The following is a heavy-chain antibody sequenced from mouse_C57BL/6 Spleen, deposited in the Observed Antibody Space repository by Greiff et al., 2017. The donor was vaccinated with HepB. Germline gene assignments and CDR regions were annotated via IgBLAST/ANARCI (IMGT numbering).Heavy chain of an antibody. CDR3: ARRAYDLYWYFDV. Sequence: VQLQQSGPELVKPGASVKISCKASGYTFTDYYMNWVKQSHGKSLEWIGDINPNNGGTSYNQKFKGKATLTVDKSSSTAYMELRSLTSEDSAVYYCARRAYDLYWYFDVWGTGTTVTVSS. CDR2: INPNNGGT. J-gene: IGHJ1*03. CDR1: GYTFTDYY. V-gene: IGHV1-26*01. D-gene: IGHD2-4*01.